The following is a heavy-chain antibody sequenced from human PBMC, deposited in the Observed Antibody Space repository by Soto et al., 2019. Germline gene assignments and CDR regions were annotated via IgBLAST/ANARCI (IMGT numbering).Heavy chain of an antibody. V-gene: IGHV3-23*01. D-gene: IGHD5-18*01. Sequence: ELQLLESGGGLVQPGGSLRLSCAASGFTFSSYAMSWVRQAPGKGLQWVSAVNSVGGSTYYADSVKGRFTISRDNSKNTLYLQMNSLRAEDTAVYYCAKHRPAGYVFDYWGQGTLVTVSS. CDR2: VNSVGGST. CDR1: GFTFSSYA. J-gene: IGHJ4*02. CDR3: AKHRPAGYVFDY.